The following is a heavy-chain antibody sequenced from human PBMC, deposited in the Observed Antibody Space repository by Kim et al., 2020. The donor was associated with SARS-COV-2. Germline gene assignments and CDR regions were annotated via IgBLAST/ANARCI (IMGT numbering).Heavy chain of an antibody. CDR1: GYTFTSYA. V-gene: IGHV7-4-1*01. CDR3: ARERSRGTGDTIFGVVNQPFDY. J-gene: IGHJ4*02. Sequence: ASVKVSCKASGYTFTSYAMNWVRQAPGQGLEWMGWINTNTGNPTYAQGFTGRFVFSLDTSVSTAYLQIGSLKAEDTAVYYCARERSRGTGDTIFGVVNQPFDYWGQGTLVTVSS. CDR2: INTNTGNP. D-gene: IGHD3-3*01.